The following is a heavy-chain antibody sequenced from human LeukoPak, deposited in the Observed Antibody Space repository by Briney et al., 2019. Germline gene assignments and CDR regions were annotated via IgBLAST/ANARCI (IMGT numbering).Heavy chain of an antibody. CDR3: ARIQLWVDY. CDR1: GGSIRSSSYY. CDR2: IYYSGST. Sequence: SETLSLTCTVSGGSIRSSSYYWGWIRQPPGKGLEWIGSIYYSGSTYYNPSLKSRVTISVDTSKNQFSLKLGSVTAADTAMYYCARIQLWVDYWGQGTLVTVSS. V-gene: IGHV4-39*01. J-gene: IGHJ4*02. D-gene: IGHD5-18*01.